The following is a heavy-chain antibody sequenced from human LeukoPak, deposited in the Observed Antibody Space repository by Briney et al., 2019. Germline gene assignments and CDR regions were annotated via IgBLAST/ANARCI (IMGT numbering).Heavy chain of an antibody. D-gene: IGHD5-12*01. CDR1: GGTVSDYS. J-gene: IGHJ5*02. CDR2: IIPLLGTT. Sequence: SVKVSCKASGGTVSDYSISWVRQAPGQGLEWMGRIIPLLGTTRCAQNFQGRFTMAADKSTTSVYMELSSLRSEDTAVYYCVRSGYDYDWFDPWGQGTLVTVSS. V-gene: IGHV1-69*08. CDR3: VRSGYDYDWFDP.